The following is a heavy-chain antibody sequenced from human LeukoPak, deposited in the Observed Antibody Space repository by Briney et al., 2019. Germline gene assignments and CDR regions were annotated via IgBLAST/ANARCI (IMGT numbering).Heavy chain of an antibody. V-gene: IGHV3-30*02. CDR1: GFTFSSYG. J-gene: IGHJ3*02. Sequence: GGSLRLSCAASGFTFSSYGMHWVRQAPGKGLEWVAFIRYDGSNKYYADSVKGRFTISRDNSKNTLYLQMNSLRAEDTAVYYCAKSLRYSSGLDAFDIWGQGTMVTVSS. CDR2: IRYDGSNK. CDR3: AKSLRYSSGLDAFDI. D-gene: IGHD6-19*01.